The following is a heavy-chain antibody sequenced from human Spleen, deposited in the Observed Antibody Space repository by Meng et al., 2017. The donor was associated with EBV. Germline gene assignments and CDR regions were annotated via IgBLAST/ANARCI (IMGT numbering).Heavy chain of an antibody. CDR2: IYQSGSA. V-gene: IGHV4-30-2*01. D-gene: IGHD4-17*01. CDR1: GGSINNGGYS. J-gene: IGHJ5*02. CDR3: ARGGGYGDYEGWFDP. Sequence: HPHLQESGSGLVKPSQTRSPTCAVSGGSINNGGYSWSWIRQPPGKGLDWIGYIYQSGSAYYNPSLKSRVTMSVDMSKNQFSLKLSSVTAADTAVYYCARGGGYGDYEGWFDPWGQGTLVTVSS.